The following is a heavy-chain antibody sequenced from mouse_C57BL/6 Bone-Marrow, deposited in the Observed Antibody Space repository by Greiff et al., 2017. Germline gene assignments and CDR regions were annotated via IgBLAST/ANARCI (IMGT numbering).Heavy chain of an antibody. J-gene: IGHJ2*01. Sequence: QVHVKQPGAELVKPGASVKLSCKASGYTFTSYWMQWVKQRPGQGLEWIGEIDPSDSYTNYNQKFQGKATLTVDTSSSTAYMQLSSLTAEDSAVYYCARITTVGFDYWGQGTTLTVSS. CDR1: GYTFTSYW. CDR3: ARITTVGFDY. D-gene: IGHD1-1*01. V-gene: IGHV1-50*01. CDR2: IDPSDSYT.